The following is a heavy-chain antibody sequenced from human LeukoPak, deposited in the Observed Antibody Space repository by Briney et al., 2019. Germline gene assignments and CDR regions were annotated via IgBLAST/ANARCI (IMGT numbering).Heavy chain of an antibody. Sequence: QPGGSLRLSCAASGFTFDDYAMHWVRQAPGKGLEWVSGISWNSGSIGYADSVKGRFTISRDNAKNSLYLQMNSLRAEDTALYYCAKESGYSYGHYYYGMDVWGQGTTVTVSS. J-gene: IGHJ6*02. CDR1: GFTFDDYA. CDR2: ISWNSGSI. V-gene: IGHV3-9*01. CDR3: AKESGYSYGHYYYGMDV. D-gene: IGHD5-18*01.